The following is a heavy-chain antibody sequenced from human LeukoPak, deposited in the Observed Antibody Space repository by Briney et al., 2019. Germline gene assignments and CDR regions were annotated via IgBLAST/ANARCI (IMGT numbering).Heavy chain of an antibody. J-gene: IGHJ5*02. CDR3: AREGEYCSGGSCYLNWFDP. CDR2: IYYSGST. CDR1: GGSVSSGDYY. Sequence: SETLSLTCTVSGGSVSSGDYYWSWIRQPPGKGLEWIGYIYYSGSTYYNPSLKSRVTISVDTSKNRFSLKLSSVTAADTAVYYCAREGEYCSGGSCYLNWFDPWGQGTLVTVSS. V-gene: IGHV4-30-4*01. D-gene: IGHD2-15*01.